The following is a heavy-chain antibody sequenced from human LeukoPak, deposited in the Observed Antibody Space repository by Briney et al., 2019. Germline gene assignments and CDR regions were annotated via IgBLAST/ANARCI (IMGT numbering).Heavy chain of an antibody. CDR2: IYSGGST. D-gene: IGHD5-12*01. J-gene: IGHJ5*02. CDR3: AKPPGLRRLDP. CDR1: GFTVSSNY. Sequence: GGSLRLSCVASGFTVSSNYMSWVRQAPGKGLEWVSVIYSGGSTYYADSVKGRFTISRDNSKNTLYLQMNSLRAEDTAVYYCAKPPGLRRLDPWGQGTLVTVSS. V-gene: IGHV3-53*01.